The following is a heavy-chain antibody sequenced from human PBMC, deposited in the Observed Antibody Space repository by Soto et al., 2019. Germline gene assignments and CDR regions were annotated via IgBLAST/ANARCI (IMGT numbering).Heavy chain of an antibody. Sequence: VASVKVSCKASGYTFSSSGFNWVRQAPGQGLEWMGWISAKSGNTNYAQNLQGRVTMTTDTSTSTAYMELRSLTSDDTAVYYCTRAAASDWNYVSTSSWGQGTLVTVPP. CDR2: ISAKSGNT. CDR3: TRAAASDWNYVSTSS. CDR1: GYTFSSSG. V-gene: IGHV1-18*04. D-gene: IGHD1-7*01. J-gene: IGHJ4*02.